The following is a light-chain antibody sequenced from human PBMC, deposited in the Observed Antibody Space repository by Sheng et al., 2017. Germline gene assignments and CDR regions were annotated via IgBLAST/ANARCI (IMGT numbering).Light chain of an antibody. CDR3: QHRSS. CDR2: GAS. J-gene: IGKJ3*01. CDR1: QSVSNNY. V-gene: IGKV3-20*01. Sequence: ETVLTQSPGTLSLSPGERATLSCRASQSVSNNYLAWYQQKPGQAPRLLIYGASSRATGVPDRFSGSGSGTDFTLTISRLEPEDFAVYYCQHRSSFGPGTKVDIK.